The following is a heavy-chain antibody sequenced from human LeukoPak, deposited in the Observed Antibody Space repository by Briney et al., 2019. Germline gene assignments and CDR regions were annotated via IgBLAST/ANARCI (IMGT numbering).Heavy chain of an antibody. CDR2: ISWNSASV. J-gene: IGHJ6*02. CDR3: ARDGWDIVVVVAATIYYYGMDV. Sequence: GRSLRLSCEASGFTFDDYGMHWVRQAPGKGLEWVSTISWNSASVGYVDSVKGRFTISRDNAKKTLYLQMNSLRAENTAVYYCARDGWDIVVVVAATIYYYGMDVWGQGTTVTVSS. CDR1: GFTFDDYG. D-gene: IGHD2-15*01. V-gene: IGHV3-9*01.